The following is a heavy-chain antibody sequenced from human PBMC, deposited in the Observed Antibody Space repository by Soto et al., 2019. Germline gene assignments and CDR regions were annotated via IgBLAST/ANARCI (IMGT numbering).Heavy chain of an antibody. CDR3: AKAMGPLVLSPSWYFDY. Sequence: GGSLRLSCAASGFTFSSSAMRWVRQAPGKGLGWVAGISGNGATTYYADSVKGRFTISRDKSKSTLFLQMNSLRAEDTAIYYCAKAMGPLVLSPSWYFDYWGQGTLVTVSS. CDR2: ISGNGATT. J-gene: IGHJ4*02. CDR1: GFTFSSSA. D-gene: IGHD2-21*01. V-gene: IGHV3-23*01.